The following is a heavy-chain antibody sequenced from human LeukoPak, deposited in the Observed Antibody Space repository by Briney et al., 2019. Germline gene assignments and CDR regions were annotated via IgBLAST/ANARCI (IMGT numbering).Heavy chain of an antibody. J-gene: IGHJ4*02. CDR3: ARGLHSRLYDSSGYYPY. V-gene: IGHV3-48*01. Sequence: GGSLRLSCAASGFIFSSYSMNWVRQAPGKGLEWVSYISSGSSTIYYADSVKGRFTVFRDNAKNSLYLQMKSLRAEDAAIYYCARGLHSRLYDSSGYYPYWGQGTLVTVSS. D-gene: IGHD3-22*01. CDR1: GFIFSSYS. CDR2: ISSGSSTI.